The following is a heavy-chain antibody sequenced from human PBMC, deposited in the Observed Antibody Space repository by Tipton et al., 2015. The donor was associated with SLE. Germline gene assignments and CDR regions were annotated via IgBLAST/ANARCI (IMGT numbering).Heavy chain of an antibody. J-gene: IGHJ4*02. CDR1: GGSISSHY. CDR2: IYYSGST. Sequence: TLSLTCTVSGGSISSHYWSWIRQPPGKGLEWVGYIYYSGSTNYNPSLKSRVTISVDTSKNQFSLKLNSVTAADTAVYYCAADIYYDSSGYWGQGTLVTVSS. CDR3: AADIYYDSSGY. V-gene: IGHV4-59*08. D-gene: IGHD3-22*01.